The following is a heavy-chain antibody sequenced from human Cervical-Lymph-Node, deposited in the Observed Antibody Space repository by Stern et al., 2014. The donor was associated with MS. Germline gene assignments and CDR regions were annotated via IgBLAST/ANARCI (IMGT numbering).Heavy chain of an antibody. CDR1: GYIFTGYY. D-gene: IGHD3-3*01. Sequence: VQLVQSGAEVKKPGASVKVSCKASGYIFTGYYIHWVRQAPRPGLEWMAWLIPNTGGTKDAQDRQCRVTMSRDTSISTAYVELSSLTSDDTAVYYCARDQRGITIFGVVTDYYYLGMDVWGQGTTVTVSS. J-gene: IGHJ6*02. CDR3: ARDQRGITIFGVVTDYYYLGMDV. V-gene: IGHV1-2*02. CDR2: LIPNTGGT.